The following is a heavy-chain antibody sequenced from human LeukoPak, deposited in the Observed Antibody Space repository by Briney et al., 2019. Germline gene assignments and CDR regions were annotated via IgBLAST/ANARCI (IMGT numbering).Heavy chain of an antibody. J-gene: IGHJ4*02. V-gene: IGHV3-7*03. CDR3: ARDRGGKDF. CDR1: GIVFSSYW. Sequence: PGGSLRLSCTASGIVFSSYWMSWVRQAPGKGLEWVANIKDDESQKYYGDSVKGRFTISRDNAKKSLYLQMNSLRADDTAVYYCARDRGGKDFWGQGTLVVVSS. CDR2: IKDDESQK. D-gene: IGHD1-1*01.